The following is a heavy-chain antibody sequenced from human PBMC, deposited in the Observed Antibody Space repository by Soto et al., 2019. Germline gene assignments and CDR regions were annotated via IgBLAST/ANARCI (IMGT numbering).Heavy chain of an antibody. J-gene: IGHJ4*02. D-gene: IGHD2-15*01. CDR2: INPYTSTT. Sequence: QVQLVQSGAEMKKLGASVKVSCKASGYSFTHYYVHWVRQAPGQGLEWMGWINPYTSTTPYAPKLEGRISITRDQSVSTAYMELSGPRSDDSALDFCARASGSPLTGYAPLGFWGQGAVVAGS. CDR1: GYSFTHYY. V-gene: IGHV1-2*02. CDR3: ARASGSPLTGYAPLGF.